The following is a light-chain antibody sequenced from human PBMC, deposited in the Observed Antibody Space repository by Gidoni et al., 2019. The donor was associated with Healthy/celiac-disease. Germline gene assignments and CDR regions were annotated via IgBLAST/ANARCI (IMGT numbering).Light chain of an antibody. J-gene: IGLJ3*02. V-gene: IGLV2-14*01. CDR1: SSAVGGYNY. CDR2: EVS. CDR3: SSYTSSSPWE. Sequence: QSALPQPASVSGSPGQSITISCTGTSSAVGGYNYVSWYQQHPGKAPKLMIYEVSNRPSGVSNRFSGSKSGNTASLTISGLQAEDEADYYCSSYTSSSPWEFGGGTKLTVL.